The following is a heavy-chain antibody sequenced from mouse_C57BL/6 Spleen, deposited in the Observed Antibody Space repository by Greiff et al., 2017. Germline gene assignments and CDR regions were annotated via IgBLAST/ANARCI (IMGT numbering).Heavy chain of an antibody. D-gene: IGHD3-2*02. Sequence: VQLQESGAELVRPGASVKLSCKASGYTFTDYEIHWVKQTPVHGLEWIGAIDPETGGTDYNQKFKGKAILTADKSSSTAYMEIRRLTSEDSAVYYCTKVSAQATFAYWGQGTLVTVSA. CDR3: TKVSAQATFAY. V-gene: IGHV1-15*01. J-gene: IGHJ3*01. CDR1: GYTFTDYE. CDR2: IDPETGGT.